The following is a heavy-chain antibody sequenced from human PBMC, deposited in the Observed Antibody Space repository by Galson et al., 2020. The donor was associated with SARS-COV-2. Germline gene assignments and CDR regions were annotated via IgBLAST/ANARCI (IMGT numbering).Heavy chain of an antibody. CDR2: LYTYGTT. J-gene: IGHJ4*02. V-gene: IGHV3-53*01. D-gene: IGHD2-21*01. CDR1: GFTVSSNY. CDR3: ARKTCGGACFSGYYFDY. Sequence: SCAASGFTVSSNYMTWVRQAPGKGLVWVPVLYTYGTTYYADSVKGVFTISRDTSKNTLYLQMNSLRAEDTALYYCARKTCGGACFSGYYFDYWGQGTLVTVSP.